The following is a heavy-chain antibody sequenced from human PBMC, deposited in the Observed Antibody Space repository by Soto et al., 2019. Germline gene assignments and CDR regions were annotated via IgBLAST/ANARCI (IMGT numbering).Heavy chain of an antibody. CDR2: IYYSGST. V-gene: IGHV4-59*01. D-gene: IGHD6-19*01. CDR3: ARVYGSGSKKLGYYYDMDV. Sequence: PSETLSLTCTVSGGSISSYYWSWIRQPPGKGLEWIGYIYYSGSTNYNPSLKSRVTISVDTSKNQFSLKLSSVTAADTAVYYCARVYGSGSKKLGYYYDMDVWGKGTTVT. CDR1: GGSISSYY. J-gene: IGHJ6*03.